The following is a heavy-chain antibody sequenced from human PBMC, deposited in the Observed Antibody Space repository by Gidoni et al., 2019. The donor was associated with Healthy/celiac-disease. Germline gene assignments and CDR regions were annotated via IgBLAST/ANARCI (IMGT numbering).Heavy chain of an antibody. J-gene: IGHJ6*02. Sequence: QLQLQESGPGLVKPSETLSLTCTVSGGSISSSSYYWGWIRKPPWKGLEWIGSIYYSGSNYYNPSLKSRVTISVDTSKNQFSLKLSSVTAADTAVYYCARDTDYYYYGMDVWGQGTTVTVSS. V-gene: IGHV4-39*07. CDR2: IYYSGSN. CDR3: ARDTDYYYYGMDV. D-gene: IGHD2-8*02. CDR1: GGSISSSSYY.